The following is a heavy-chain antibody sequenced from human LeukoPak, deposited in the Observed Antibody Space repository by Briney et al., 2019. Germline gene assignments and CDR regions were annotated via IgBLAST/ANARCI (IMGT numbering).Heavy chain of an antibody. CDR3: ARDTRWGSGRQYYYYYGMDV. Sequence: SETLSPTCTVSGGSISSYYWSWIRQPPGKGLEWIGYIYYSGSTNYNPSLKSRVTISVDTSKNQFSLKLSSVTAADTAVYYCARDTRWGSGRQYYYYYGMDVWGQGTTVTVSS. V-gene: IGHV4-59*01. CDR2: IYYSGST. J-gene: IGHJ6*02. D-gene: IGHD6-19*01. CDR1: GGSISSYY.